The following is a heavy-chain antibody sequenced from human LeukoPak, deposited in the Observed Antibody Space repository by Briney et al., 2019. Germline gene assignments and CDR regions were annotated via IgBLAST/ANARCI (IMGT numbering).Heavy chain of an antibody. CDR1: GGTFSSYA. D-gene: IGHD3-22*01. J-gene: IGHJ4*02. Sequence: GASVKVSCKASGGTFSSYAISWVRQAPGQGLEWMGGIIPIFGTANYAQKFQGRVTITADESTSTAYMELCSLRSEDTAVYYCAVTGGLYYDSFHWGQGTLVTVSS. V-gene: IGHV1-69*13. CDR2: IIPIFGTA. CDR3: AVTGGLYYDSFH.